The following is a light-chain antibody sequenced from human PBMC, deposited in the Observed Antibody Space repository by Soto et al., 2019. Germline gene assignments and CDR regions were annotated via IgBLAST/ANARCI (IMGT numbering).Light chain of an antibody. J-gene: IGKJ3*01. CDR3: QKYSSVPV. V-gene: IGKV1-27*01. CDR2: AAS. CDR1: QDIRNF. Sequence: DIQMTQSPTSLSASVGDRVTITCRASQDIRNFVAGYQQKPGKAPKLLIYAASTLQSGVPSRFSGSGSGTDFTLTINSLQPEEVATYSCQKYSSVPVFGPGTKVEIK.